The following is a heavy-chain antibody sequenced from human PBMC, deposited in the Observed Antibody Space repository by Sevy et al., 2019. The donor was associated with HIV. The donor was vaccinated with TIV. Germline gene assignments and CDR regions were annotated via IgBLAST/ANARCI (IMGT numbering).Heavy chain of an antibody. Sequence: GGSLSLSCAASGFTFNSFYMNWVRQAPGKGLEWVSSISGLSNYIFYADSLKGRFTISRDNAKNSLYLQMNSLRVEDTAVYYCARRGPSTVYDAFDIWGQGTMVTVSS. CDR2: ISGLSNYI. CDR1: GFTFNSFY. V-gene: IGHV3-21*01. D-gene: IGHD4-17*01. CDR3: ARRGPSTVYDAFDI. J-gene: IGHJ3*02.